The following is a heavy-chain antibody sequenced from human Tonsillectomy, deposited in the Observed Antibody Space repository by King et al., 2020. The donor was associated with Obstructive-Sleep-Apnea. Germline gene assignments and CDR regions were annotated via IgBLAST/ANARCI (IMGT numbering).Heavy chain of an antibody. Sequence: VQLQESGPGLVKPSETLSLTCTVSGGSISSYYWSWIRQPPGKGLEWIGYIYYSGSTNYNPSLKSRVTISVDTSKNQFSLKLSSVTAADTAVSYCARHGRELPTGANWFDPWGQGTLVTVSS. D-gene: IGHD1-26*01. CDR2: IYYSGST. CDR1: GGSISSYY. CDR3: ARHGRELPTGANWFDP. J-gene: IGHJ5*02. V-gene: IGHV4-59*08.